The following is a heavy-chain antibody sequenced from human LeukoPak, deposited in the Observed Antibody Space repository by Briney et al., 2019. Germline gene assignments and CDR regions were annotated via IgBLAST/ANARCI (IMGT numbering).Heavy chain of an antibody. J-gene: IGHJ4*02. CDR1: GFTFSSYW. CDR3: ARGGISGSSLLVFFDY. V-gene: IGHV3-7*01. D-gene: IGHD1-26*01. Sequence: PGGSLRLSCAASGFTFSSYWMSWVRQAPGKGLEWVANIKQDGSEKYYVDSVKGRFTISRDNAKNSLYLQMNSLRAEDTAVYYCARGGISGSSLLVFFDYWGQGTLVTVSS. CDR2: IKQDGSEK.